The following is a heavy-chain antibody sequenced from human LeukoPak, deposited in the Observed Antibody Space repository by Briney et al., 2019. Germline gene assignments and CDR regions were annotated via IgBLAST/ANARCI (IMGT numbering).Heavy chain of an antibody. V-gene: IGHV4-59*08. J-gene: IGHJ4*02. CDR3: ARASPNWNPPDY. CDR2: IYNSGST. Sequence: PSETLSLTCTVSGGSLSGFYWSWIRQPPGKGLEWIGHIYNSGSTDYNPSLKSRVTISEDTSNNQFSLKLNLVTAADTAVYYCARASPNWNPPDYWGQGTLVTVSS. D-gene: IGHD1-1*01. CDR1: GGSLSGFY.